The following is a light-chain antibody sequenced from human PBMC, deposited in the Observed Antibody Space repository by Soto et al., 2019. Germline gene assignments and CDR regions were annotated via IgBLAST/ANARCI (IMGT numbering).Light chain of an antibody. Sequence: EIVLTQSPGTLSLSPGERTTLSSRASQSFSNDFAWYQQKPGQDPRMLINGASSRATGIPERFSGSGAGTDFTLTISRLEPEDFAVYYCQQYGSSPPKTFGQGTKVDIK. CDR3: QQYGSSPPKT. CDR2: GAS. J-gene: IGKJ1*01. V-gene: IGKV3-20*01. CDR1: QSFSND.